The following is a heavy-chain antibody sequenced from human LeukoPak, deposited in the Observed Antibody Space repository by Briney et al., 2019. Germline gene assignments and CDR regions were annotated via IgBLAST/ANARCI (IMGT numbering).Heavy chain of an antibody. D-gene: IGHD2-2*01. V-gene: IGHV1-2*02. Sequence: ASVKVSCKASGYTFTGYYMHWVRQAPGQGLEWMGWINPNSGGTNYAQKFQGRVTMTRDTSISTAYMELSRLRSDDTAVYYCARCSSTGCYYNWFDPWGQGTLVTVSS. CDR2: INPNSGGT. CDR1: GYTFTGYY. CDR3: ARCSSTGCYYNWFDP. J-gene: IGHJ5*02.